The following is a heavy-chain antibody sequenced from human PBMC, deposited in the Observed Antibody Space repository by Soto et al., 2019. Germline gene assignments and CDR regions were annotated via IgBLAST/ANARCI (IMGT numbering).Heavy chain of an antibody. CDR1: GYSFTSYW. Sequence: GESLKISCKGSGYSFTSYWIGWVRQMPGKGLEWMGIIYPGDSDTRYSPSFQGQVTISADKSISTAYLQWSSLKASDTAMYYCARHVGGIGPPFNWFDPWGQGTLVTVSS. CDR3: ARHVGGIGPPFNWFDP. V-gene: IGHV5-51*01. CDR2: IYPGDSDT. J-gene: IGHJ5*02. D-gene: IGHD2-15*01.